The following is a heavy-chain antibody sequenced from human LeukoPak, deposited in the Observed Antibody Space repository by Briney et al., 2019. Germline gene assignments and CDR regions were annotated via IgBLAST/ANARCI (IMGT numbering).Heavy chain of an antibody. J-gene: IGHJ4*02. D-gene: IGHD6-13*01. V-gene: IGHV3-23*01. CDR2: ISGSGGST. CDR1: GFTFSSYA. CDR3: AKQGSSWYSFDY. Sequence: PGGSLRLSCAASGFTFSSYAMSWVRQAPGKGLEWVSAISGSGGSTYYADSVKGRFTISRDNSKNTLYLQMNSLSAEDTAVYYCAKQGSSWYSFDYWGQGTLVTVSS.